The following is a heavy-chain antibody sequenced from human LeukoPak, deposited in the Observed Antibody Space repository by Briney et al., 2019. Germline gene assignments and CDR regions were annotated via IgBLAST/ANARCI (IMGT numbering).Heavy chain of an antibody. CDR2: IYYSGST. Sequence: SETLSLTCTVSGGSISSGDYYWSWIRQPPGKGLEWIGYIYYSGSTNYNPSLKSRVTISVDTSKNQFSLKLSFVTAADTAVYYCARDRSHYGSGRIIFWGFDYWGQGTLVTVSS. V-gene: IGHV4-61*08. D-gene: IGHD3-10*01. CDR3: ARDRSHYGSGRIIFWGFDY. J-gene: IGHJ4*02. CDR1: GGSISSGDYY.